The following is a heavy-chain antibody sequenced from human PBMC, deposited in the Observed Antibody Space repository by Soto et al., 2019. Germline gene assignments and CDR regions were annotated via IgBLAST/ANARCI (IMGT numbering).Heavy chain of an antibody. Sequence: PSETLSLTCTVSGGSISSYYWSWIRQPPGKGLEWIGYIYYSGSTNYNPSLKSRVTISVDTSKNQFSLKLSSVTAADTAVYYCWRRNGSAFNIWGKGTMATVSS. CDR2: IYYSGST. CDR1: GGSISSYY. V-gene: IGHV4-59*01. J-gene: IGHJ3*02. CDR3: WRRNGSAFNI. D-gene: IGHD3-10*01.